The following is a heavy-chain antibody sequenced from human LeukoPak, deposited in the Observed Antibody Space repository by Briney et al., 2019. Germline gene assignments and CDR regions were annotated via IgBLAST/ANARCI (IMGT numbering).Heavy chain of an antibody. J-gene: IGHJ2*01. CDR2: LYSGSDT. V-gene: IGHV3-53*01. CDR3: VGDGGHLHWCLAL. CDR1: GFSVSLNY. Sequence: GGSLRLSCAASGFSVSLNYMNWVRQAPGKGLEWVSILYSGSDTYYADSVRGRFTISRDRSKHMLFLFMNSLRTADTAPFYCVGDGGHLHWCLALGGRGTRVTVPS.